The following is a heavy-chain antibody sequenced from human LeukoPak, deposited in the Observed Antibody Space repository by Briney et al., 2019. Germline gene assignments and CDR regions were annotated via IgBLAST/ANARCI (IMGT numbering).Heavy chain of an antibody. D-gene: IGHD1-26*01. J-gene: IGHJ4*02. CDR3: VTIHRSGSSNVDY. CDR2: IYTSGST. Sequence: PSETLSLTCTVSGGSISSGSYYWSWIRQPAGKGLEWIGRIYTSGSTNYNPSLKSRVTISVDTSKNQFSLKLSSVTAADTAVYYCVTIHRSGSSNVDYWGQGTLVTVSS. CDR1: GGSISSGSYY. V-gene: IGHV4-61*02.